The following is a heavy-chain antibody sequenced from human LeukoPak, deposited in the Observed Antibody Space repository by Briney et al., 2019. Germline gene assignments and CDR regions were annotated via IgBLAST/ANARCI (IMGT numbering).Heavy chain of an antibody. Sequence: SETLSLTCTVSGGFISSSSYYWGWIRQPPGKVLAWIGSIYYSGSTYYNPSLKSRVTISVDTSKNQFSLKLSSVTAADTAVYYCARMDTAMAPPGYYMDVWGKGTTVTVSS. CDR1: GGFISSSSYY. V-gene: IGHV4-39*01. J-gene: IGHJ6*03. CDR2: IYYSGST. D-gene: IGHD5-18*01. CDR3: ARMDTAMAPPGYYMDV.